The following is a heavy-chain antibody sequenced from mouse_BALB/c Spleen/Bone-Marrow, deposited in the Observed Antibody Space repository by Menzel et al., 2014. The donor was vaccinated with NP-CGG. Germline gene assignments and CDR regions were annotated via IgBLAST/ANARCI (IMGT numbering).Heavy chain of an antibody. D-gene: IGHD1-1*01. CDR1: GYTFTSYV. J-gene: IGHJ1*01. CDR3: ARTTVVDIYWYFDV. CDR2: INPYNDGS. V-gene: IGHV1-14*01. Sequence: EVQLQQSGPELVKPGASVKMSCKASGYTFTSYVLHWVKQKPGQGLEWIGYINPYNDGSKYNEKFKGMATLTSDKSSGTSSIELTSLTSEDSAVYYCARTTVVDIYWYFDVWGAGTTVTPSS.